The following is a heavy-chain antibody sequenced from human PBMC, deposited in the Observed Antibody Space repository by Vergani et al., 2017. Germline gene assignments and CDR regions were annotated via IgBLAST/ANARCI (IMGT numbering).Heavy chain of an antibody. Sequence: QVQLVQSGAEVKKPGASVKVSCKASGYTFTSYDINWVRQATGQGLEWMGWMNPNSGNTGYAQKFQGRVTMTRNTSISTAYMELSSLRSEDTAVYYCAGGRRRTLYSSSHNWFDPWGQGTLVTVSS. CDR3: AGGRRRTLYSSSHNWFDP. J-gene: IGHJ5*02. D-gene: IGHD6-13*01. CDR1: GYTFTSYD. CDR2: MNPNSGNT. V-gene: IGHV1-8*01.